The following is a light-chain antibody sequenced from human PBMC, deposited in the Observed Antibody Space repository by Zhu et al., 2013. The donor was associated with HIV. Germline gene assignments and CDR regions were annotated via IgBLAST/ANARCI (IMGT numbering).Light chain of an antibody. J-gene: IGKJ1*01. CDR3: QHYANWPPWT. CDR1: QSVSSF. V-gene: IGKV3-11*01. Sequence: IVLTQSPATLSLSPGERATLSCRASQSVSSFLAWYQQKPGQAPRLLIYDASNRATGVPARFSGSGSGTDFTLTVNSLQSDDFAVYYCQHYANWPPWTFGQGTKVEV. CDR2: DAS.